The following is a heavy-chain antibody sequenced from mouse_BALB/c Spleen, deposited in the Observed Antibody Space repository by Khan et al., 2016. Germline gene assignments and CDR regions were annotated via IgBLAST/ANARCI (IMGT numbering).Heavy chain of an antibody. CDR3: ASAGPTRGSGYRFAY. Sequence: VQLQQSGPELVKPGASVKMSCKASGYTFTSYVMHWVKQKPGQGLEWIGYINPYNDGTKYNEKFKGKATLTSDKSSSTAYMELSSLTSEDSAVYYCASAGPTRGSGYRFAYWGQGTLVTVSA. D-gene: IGHD3-1*01. CDR2: INPYNDGT. J-gene: IGHJ3*01. V-gene: IGHV1S136*01. CDR1: GYTFTSYV.